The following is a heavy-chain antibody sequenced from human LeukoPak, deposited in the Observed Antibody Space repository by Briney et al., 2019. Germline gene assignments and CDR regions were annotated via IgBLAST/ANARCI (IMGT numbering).Heavy chain of an antibody. CDR1: GGSISSYY. V-gene: IGHV4-4*07. CDR3: ASLYYDGTSGDN. J-gene: IGHJ4*02. D-gene: IGHD3-16*01. Sequence: SETLSLTCKVSGGSISSYYWSWIRQPAGKGLEWIGRTYISGSTNYNPSLKSRVTMSIDTSKNQFSLKLSSVTAADTAVYYCASLYYDGTSGDNWGQGTLVTVSS. CDR2: TYISGST.